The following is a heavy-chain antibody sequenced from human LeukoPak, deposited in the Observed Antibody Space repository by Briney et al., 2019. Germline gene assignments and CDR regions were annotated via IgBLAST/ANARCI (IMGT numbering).Heavy chain of an antibody. CDR3: AKDGGSYQGVFAFDI. D-gene: IGHD1-26*01. Sequence: GGSLRLSCAASGFTFSSYAMSWVRLAPGKGLEWVSAISGSGGSTYYADSVKGRFTISRDNSKNTLYLQMNSLRAEDTAVYYCAKDGGSYQGVFAFDIWGQGTMVTVSS. CDR1: GFTFSSYA. CDR2: ISGSGGST. V-gene: IGHV3-23*01. J-gene: IGHJ3*02.